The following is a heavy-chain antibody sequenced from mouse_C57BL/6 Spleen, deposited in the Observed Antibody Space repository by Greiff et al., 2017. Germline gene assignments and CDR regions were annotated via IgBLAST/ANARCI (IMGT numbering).Heavy chain of an antibody. V-gene: IGHV1-53*01. D-gene: IGHD2-1*01. CDR3: ARGYGNFPFAY. Sequence: VQLQQPGTELVKPGASGYTFTSYWMHWVKQRPGQGLEWIGNINPSNGGTNYNEKFKSKATLTVDKSSSTAYMQLSSLTSEDSAVYYCARGYGNFPFAYWGQGTLVTVSA. CDR1: GYTFTSYW. J-gene: IGHJ3*01. CDR2: INPSNGGT.